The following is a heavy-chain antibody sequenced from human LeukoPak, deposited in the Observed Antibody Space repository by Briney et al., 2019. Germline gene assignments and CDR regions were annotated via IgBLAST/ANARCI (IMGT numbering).Heavy chain of an antibody. CDR1: GGSISTYY. D-gene: IGHD3-10*01. CDR2: IYLSGTT. V-gene: IGHV4-4*07. Sequence: SSETLSLTCTVSGGSISTYYWSWIRQPAGKGLEWIGRIYLSGTTNYNPSLTSRVNMSVDTSKNQFSLKLSSVTAADTAVYYCARVSGDDYFDYWGQGTLVTVSS. CDR3: ARVSGDDYFDY. J-gene: IGHJ4*02.